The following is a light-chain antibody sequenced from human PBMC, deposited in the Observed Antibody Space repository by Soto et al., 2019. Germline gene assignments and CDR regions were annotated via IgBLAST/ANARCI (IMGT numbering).Light chain of an antibody. CDR3: QQYDDLPIT. CDR2: DAS. J-gene: IGKJ5*01. CDR1: QSISNS. Sequence: SASAGKIVTIPCLASQSISNSLAWYQQRPGTAPKRLIYDASTLETGVPSRFSGRRSGTDFIFTISNLQPDDSGTYYCQQYDDLPITFGRGTRLEI. V-gene: IGKV1-33*01.